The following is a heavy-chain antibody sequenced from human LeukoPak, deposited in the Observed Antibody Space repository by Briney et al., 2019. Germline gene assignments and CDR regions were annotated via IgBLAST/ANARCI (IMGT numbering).Heavy chain of an antibody. CDR3: ARATDRVGAFDI. CDR1: GGSISRGDYY. D-gene: IGHD1-14*01. CDR2: IYYSGST. Sequence: TSETLSLTCTVSGGSISRGDYYWSWIRQPPGKGLEWIGYIYYSGSTYYNPSLKSRVTISVDTSKNQFSLKLSSVTAADTAVYYCARATDRVGAFDIWGQGTMVTVSS. V-gene: IGHV4-30-4*01. J-gene: IGHJ3*02.